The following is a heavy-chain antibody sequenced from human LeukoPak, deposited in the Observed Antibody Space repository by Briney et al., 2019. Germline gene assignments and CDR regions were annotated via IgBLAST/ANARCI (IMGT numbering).Heavy chain of an antibody. V-gene: IGHV3-11*04. CDR2: ITSSGNAV. D-gene: IGHD2-21*01. Sequence: PGGSLRLSCAASGFTFRDYYMGWIRQAPGNGLEWVAYITSSGNAVYHADSVKGRFTISRDNAKNSLFLQMNTLRVEDTAVYYCARAHMDAFDIWGQGTMDTVSS. CDR3: ARAHMDAFDI. J-gene: IGHJ3*02. CDR1: GFTFRDYY.